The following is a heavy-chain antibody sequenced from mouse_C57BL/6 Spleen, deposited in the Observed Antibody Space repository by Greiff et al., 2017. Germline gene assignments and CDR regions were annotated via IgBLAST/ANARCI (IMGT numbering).Heavy chain of an antibody. D-gene: IGHD2-5*01. J-gene: IGHJ4*01. CDR1: GYTFTSYW. Sequence: VQLQQPGAELVKPGASVKLSCKASGYTFTSYWMQWVKQRPGQGLEWIGEIDPSDSYTNYNQQFKGKATLTVYTSSSTAYMQLSSLTSEDSAVYYCARRETIVTTEGAMDYWGQGTSVTVSS. CDR3: ARRETIVTTEGAMDY. V-gene: IGHV1-50*01. CDR2: IDPSDSYT.